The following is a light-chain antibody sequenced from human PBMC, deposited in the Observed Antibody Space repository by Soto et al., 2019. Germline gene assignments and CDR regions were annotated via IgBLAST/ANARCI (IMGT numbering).Light chain of an antibody. J-gene: IGKJ1*01. CDR3: QQDGSSPT. V-gene: IGKV3-20*01. CDR2: GAC. Sequence: EIVLTQSPGTLSLSPGERATISCRASQSLTSSHLAWYHQKPGQAPRLLIYGACSRDAGNPDRFSGSVSGTDFTLTIRRLEHEDIAVYCCQQDGSSPTFGHGTKLDSK. CDR1: QSLTSSH.